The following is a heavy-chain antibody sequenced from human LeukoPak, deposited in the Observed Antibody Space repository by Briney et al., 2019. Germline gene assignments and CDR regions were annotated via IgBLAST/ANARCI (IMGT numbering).Heavy chain of an antibody. CDR2: IYYSGST. CDR1: GGSISSGGYY. Sequence: SETLSLTCTVSGGSISSGGYYWSWIRQHPGKGLEWIGYIYYSGSTYYNPSLKSRVTISVDTSKNQFSLKLSSVTAADTAVYYCARTGTTSNYYYGMDVWGQGTTVTVSS. D-gene: IGHD1-1*01. CDR3: ARTGTTSNYYYGMDV. V-gene: IGHV4-31*03. J-gene: IGHJ6*02.